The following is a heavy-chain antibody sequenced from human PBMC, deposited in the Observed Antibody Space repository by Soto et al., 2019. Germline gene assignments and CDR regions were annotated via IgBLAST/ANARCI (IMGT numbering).Heavy chain of an antibody. V-gene: IGHV1-46*01. J-gene: IGHJ4*02. CDR3: ARSLLQGDF. D-gene: IGHD2-21*01. Sequence: QVQLVQSGAEVKKPGASVKVSCKASGYIFIHYYIHWVRQAPGQGLEWMAIINPNGGRTNYAQKFQGRVPVTSDPSTSTVSMELNILGSDDTAVYFCARSLLQGDFWGQGTLVTVSS. CDR2: INPNGGRT. CDR1: GYIFIHYY.